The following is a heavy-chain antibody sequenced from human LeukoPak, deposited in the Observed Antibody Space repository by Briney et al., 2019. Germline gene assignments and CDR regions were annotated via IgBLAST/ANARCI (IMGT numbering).Heavy chain of an antibody. V-gene: IGHV1-69*05. CDR2: IIPIFGTA. CDR1: GGTFSSYA. CDR3: ARVRVNRGSYYRYFDY. Sequence: SVKVSCKASGGTFSSYAISWVRQAPGQGLEWMGRIIPIFGTANYAQKFQGRVTITTDESTSTAYMELSGLRSEDTAVYYCARVRVNRGSYYRYFDYWGQGTLVTVSS. D-gene: IGHD1-26*01. J-gene: IGHJ4*02.